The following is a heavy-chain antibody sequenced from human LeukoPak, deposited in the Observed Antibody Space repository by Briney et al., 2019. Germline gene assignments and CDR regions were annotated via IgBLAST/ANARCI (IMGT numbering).Heavy chain of an antibody. CDR2: INGGNGYT. V-gene: IGHV1-3*01. J-gene: IGHJ3*02. Sequence: ASVKVSCKASGYIFINYAIHWVRQAPGQRLEWMGWINGGNGYTKYSQNFQGRVTITRDTSASTAYMELRSLRSDDTAVYYCARESVDAFDIWGQGTMVTVSS. CDR1: GYIFINYA. CDR3: ARESVDAFDI.